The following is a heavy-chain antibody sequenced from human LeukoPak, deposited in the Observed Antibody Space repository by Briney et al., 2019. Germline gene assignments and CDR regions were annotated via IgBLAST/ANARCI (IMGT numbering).Heavy chain of an antibody. Sequence: GGSLRLSCAASGFTFSSYVMNWVRLAPGKGLEWVSVISTSGGTTYYADSVKGRFTMSRDNSKNTLYLQMNSLRAEDTAVYYCAKTMYPSAWYGGLDSGGQGPLVTASS. CDR1: GFTFSSYV. J-gene: IGHJ4*02. D-gene: IGHD6-19*01. CDR2: ISTSGGTT. V-gene: IGHV3-23*01. CDR3: AKTMYPSAWYGGLDS.